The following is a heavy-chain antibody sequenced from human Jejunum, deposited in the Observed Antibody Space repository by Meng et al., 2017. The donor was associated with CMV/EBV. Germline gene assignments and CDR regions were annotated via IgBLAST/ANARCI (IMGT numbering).Heavy chain of an antibody. CDR2: ITPYDGRT. V-gene: IGHV1-18*01. D-gene: IGHD2-21*01. J-gene: IGHJ4*02. Sequence: SGYNFNTYGISWVRQAPGQGLEWMGWITPYDGRTNLAHKFQDRVTMTTDTFMTTGYMELRSLRSDDTAVYYCARGTMYCGGDCFDYWGQGTLVTVSS. CDR3: ARGTMYCGGDCFDY. CDR1: GYNFNTYG.